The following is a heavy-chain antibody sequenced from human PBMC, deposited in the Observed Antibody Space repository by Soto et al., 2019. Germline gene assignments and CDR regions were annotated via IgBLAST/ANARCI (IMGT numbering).Heavy chain of an antibody. V-gene: IGHV5-51*01. CDR3: ARCASSGSLDWFDP. CDR2: IYPGDSDT. D-gene: IGHD1-26*01. CDR1: GYSFTNYW. Sequence: PGEPLKISCKGSGYSFTNYWIGWVRQMPGKGLEWMGIIYPGDSDTRYSPSFQGQVTISADKSITTAYLQWSSLKASDTAIYYCARCASSGSLDWFDPWGQGTLVTVSS. J-gene: IGHJ5*02.